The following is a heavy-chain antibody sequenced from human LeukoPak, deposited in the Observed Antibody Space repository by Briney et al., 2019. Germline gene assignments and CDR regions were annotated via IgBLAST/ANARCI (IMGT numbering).Heavy chain of an antibody. Sequence: PGGSLRLSCAASGFTFSSYAMHWVRHAPGKGLEWVAVISYDGSNKYYADSVKGRFTISRDNCKNTLYLQMNSLRAEDTAVYYCARMRAVAGVDYGGQGTLVTVSS. CDR3: ARMRAVAGVDY. V-gene: IGHV3-30*04. CDR1: GFTFSSYA. J-gene: IGHJ4*02. CDR2: ISYDGSNK. D-gene: IGHD6-19*01.